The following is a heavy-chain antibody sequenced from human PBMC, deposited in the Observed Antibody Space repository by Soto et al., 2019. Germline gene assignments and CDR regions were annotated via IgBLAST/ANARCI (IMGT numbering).Heavy chain of an antibody. CDR1: GGTFSSNA. J-gene: IGHJ4*01. Sequence: QVQLVQAGTLEKKPGYSMKVSCKASGGTFSSNAISWVRQAPGQGLEWMGGILPIFNTANYAQSFQGRVTITADESTSTSYMELTSLNSEDTAIYSCPSGGRGYSSSYPLFYFEYWGHGTLVTVSS. V-gene: IGHV1-69*01. CDR3: PSGGRGYSSSYPLFYFEY. D-gene: IGHD5-18*01. CDR2: ILPIFNTA.